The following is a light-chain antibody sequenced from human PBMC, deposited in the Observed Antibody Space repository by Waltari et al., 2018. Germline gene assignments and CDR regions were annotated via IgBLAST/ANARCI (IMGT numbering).Light chain of an antibody. Sequence: DIVLTQSPATLSLSPGERATLSYRASQSVSKYLAWYQQKPGQAPRLLIYDASNRATGIPAKFSGSGSGTDFILTISSLEPEDFAVYYCQQRSTWPPFTFGPGTTLDI. J-gene: IGKJ3*01. V-gene: IGKV3-11*01. CDR1: QSVSKY. CDR2: DAS. CDR3: QQRSTWPPFT.